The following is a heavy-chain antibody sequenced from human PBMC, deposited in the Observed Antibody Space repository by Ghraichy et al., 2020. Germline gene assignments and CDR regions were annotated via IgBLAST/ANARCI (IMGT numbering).Heavy chain of an antibody. CDR2: INHSGST. Sequence: SETLSLTCAVYGGSFSGYYWSWIRQPPGKGLEWIGEINHSGSTNYNPSLKSRVTISVDTSKNQFSLKLSSVTAADTAVYYCARDERYCEGGTCYGYIRYGYWGQGTLVTVSS. CDR1: GGSFSGYY. CDR3: ARDERYCEGGTCYGYIRYGY. D-gene: IGHD2-15*01. J-gene: IGHJ4*02. V-gene: IGHV4-34*01.